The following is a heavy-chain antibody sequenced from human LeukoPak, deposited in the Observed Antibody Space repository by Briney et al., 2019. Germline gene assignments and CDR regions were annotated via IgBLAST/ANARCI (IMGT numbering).Heavy chain of an antibody. CDR1: GFTFSSYA. V-gene: IGHV3-23*01. J-gene: IGHJ4*02. CDR3: ASGPTYDYVRVILY. D-gene: IGHD3-16*01. Sequence: GGSLRLSCAASGFTFSSYAMSWVRQAPGKGLEWVSAISGSGGSTYYADSVKGRFTISRDNSKNMVNLQMDSLRPEDTAVYYCASGPTYDYVRVILYWGQGTLVTVSS. CDR2: ISGSGGST.